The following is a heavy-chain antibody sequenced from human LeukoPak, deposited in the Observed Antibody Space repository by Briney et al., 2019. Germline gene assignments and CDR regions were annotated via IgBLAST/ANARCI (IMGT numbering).Heavy chain of an antibody. V-gene: IGHV1-69*05. D-gene: IGHD3-3*01. CDR3: AIALYFWSGYKPLAHFDY. J-gene: IGHJ4*02. CDR2: IIPIFGTA. CDR1: GGTFSSYA. Sequence: SVKASCKASGGTFSSYAISWVRQAPGQGLEWMGGIIPIFGTANYAQKFQGRVTITTDESTSTAYMELSSLRSEDTAVYYCAIALYFWSGYKPLAHFDYWGQGTLVTVSS.